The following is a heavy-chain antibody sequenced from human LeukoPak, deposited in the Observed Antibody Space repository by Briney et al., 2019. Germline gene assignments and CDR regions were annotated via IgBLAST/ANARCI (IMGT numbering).Heavy chain of an antibody. CDR3: ASSGDCSSTSCYWRI. V-gene: IGHV1-2*02. CDR2: INPNSGGT. D-gene: IGHD2-2*01. Sequence: GASVKVSCNASGYXFTGYYMHWVRQAPGQGLEWMGWINPNSGGTNYAQKFQGRVTMTRDTSISTAYMELSRLRSDDTAVYYCASSGDCSSTSCYWRIWGQGILVTVSS. CDR1: GYXFTGYY. J-gene: IGHJ4*02.